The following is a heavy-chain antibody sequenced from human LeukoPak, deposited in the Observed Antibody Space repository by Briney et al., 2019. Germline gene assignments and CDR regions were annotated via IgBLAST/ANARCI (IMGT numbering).Heavy chain of an antibody. CDR1: GFTFSSYS. D-gene: IGHD6-13*01. V-gene: IGHV3-21*01. CDR3: ARELGVSAAGNNWFDP. CDR2: ISSSSSYI. Sequence: GGSLRLSCAASGFTFSSYSMNWVRQAPGKGLEWVSSISSSSSYIYYADSVKGRFTISRDNAKNSLYLQMNSLRAEDTAVYYCARELGVSAAGNNWFDPWGQGTLVTVSS. J-gene: IGHJ5*02.